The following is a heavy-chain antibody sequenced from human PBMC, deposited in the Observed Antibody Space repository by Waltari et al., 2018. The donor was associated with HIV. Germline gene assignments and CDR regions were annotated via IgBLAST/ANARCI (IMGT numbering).Heavy chain of an antibody. V-gene: IGHV3-23*01. CDR3: VKEHQYSHSWYSYYGMDV. Sequence: EVQVLESGGALVPPGGSQRLSCAASGFTFSNYGMSWVGQAPGKGLEWVSTISGSGGSTYYADSVKGRFTVSRDNSKNTLYLQMNSLRAEDTAVYFCVKEHQYSHSWYSYYGMDVWGQGTTVTVSS. D-gene: IGHD6-13*01. CDR1: GFTFSNYG. J-gene: IGHJ6*02. CDR2: ISGSGGST.